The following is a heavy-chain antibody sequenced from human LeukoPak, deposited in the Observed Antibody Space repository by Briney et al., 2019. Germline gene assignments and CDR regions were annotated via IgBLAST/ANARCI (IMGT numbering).Heavy chain of an antibody. CDR3: ARDSPGYGAYVS. J-gene: IGHJ1*01. CDR1: GFTFSTYW. Sequence: HPGGSLRLSCAASGFTFSTYWMTWVRQAPGKGLEWVANIKEDGSREYYVDSVKGRFTISRGNAKNSLYLQMDSLTAEDTAVYYCARDSPGYGAYVSWGQGTLVSVSS. V-gene: IGHV3-7*01. D-gene: IGHD5-12*01. CDR2: IKEDGSRE.